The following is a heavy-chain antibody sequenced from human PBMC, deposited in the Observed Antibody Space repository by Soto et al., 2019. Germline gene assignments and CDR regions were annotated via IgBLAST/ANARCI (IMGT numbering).Heavy chain of an antibody. CDR2: IDRSGST. CDR3: ARDSGGNSENYYGLDV. J-gene: IGHJ6*02. D-gene: IGHD1-1*01. Sequence: QVQLQESGPGLVKPSQTLSLSCNVYGVSVSSGDYYWSWIRQHAGGGLEWIGYIDRSGSTYYRPSLRGLVIMSVDTSTNQISLRLLSVTAADTAMYYCARDSGGNSENYYGLDVWGHGTTVTVSS. V-gene: IGHV4-31*01. CDR1: GVSVSSGDYY.